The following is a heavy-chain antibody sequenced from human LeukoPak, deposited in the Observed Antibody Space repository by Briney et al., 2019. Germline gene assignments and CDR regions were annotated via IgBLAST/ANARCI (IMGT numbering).Heavy chain of an antibody. V-gene: IGHV1-69*01. CDR1: GGTFISYA. D-gene: IGHD3-22*01. Sequence: SVKVSCKASGGTFISYAISWVRQAPGQGLEWMGGIIPIFGTANYAQKFQGRVTITADESTSTAYMELSSLRSEDTAVYYCARASSGYYYGFDYWGQGTLVTVSS. CDR3: ARASSGYYYGFDY. CDR2: IIPIFGTA. J-gene: IGHJ4*02.